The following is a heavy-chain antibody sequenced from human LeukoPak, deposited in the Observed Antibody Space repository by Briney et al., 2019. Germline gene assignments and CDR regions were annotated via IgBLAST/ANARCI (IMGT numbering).Heavy chain of an antibody. V-gene: IGHV3-21*01. CDR1: GFTFSGYS. J-gene: IGHJ2*01. D-gene: IGHD5-18*01. CDR3: ARPPFMDAPMAFYWYFDL. Sequence: PGGSLRLSCTASGFTFSGYSMNWVRQAPGKGLEWVSSIGSTSTYMYYADSVKGRFTISRDNAKNSLYLQMNSLRAEDTAVYYCARPPFMDAPMAFYWYFDLWGRGTLVTVSS. CDR2: IGSTSTYM.